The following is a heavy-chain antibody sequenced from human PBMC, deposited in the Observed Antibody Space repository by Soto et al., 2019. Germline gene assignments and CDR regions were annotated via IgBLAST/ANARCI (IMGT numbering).Heavy chain of an antibody. V-gene: IGHV3-33*01. J-gene: IGHJ5*02. CDR3: ARADSGWFGP. Sequence: QVQLVESGGGVVQPGRSLRLSCAASGFTFSSYGMHWVRQAPGKGLEWVAVIWYDGSNKYYADSVKGRFTISRDNSKNTLYLEMNSLRAEDTAVYYCARADSGWFGPWGQGTLVTVSS. D-gene: IGHD3-10*01. CDR1: GFTFSSYG. CDR2: IWYDGSNK.